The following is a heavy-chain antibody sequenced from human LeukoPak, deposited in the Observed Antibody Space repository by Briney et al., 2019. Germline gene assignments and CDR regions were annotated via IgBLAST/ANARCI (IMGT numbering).Heavy chain of an antibody. J-gene: IGHJ4*02. CDR3: ATSRYDSSGYYGIMGY. D-gene: IGHD3-22*01. V-gene: IGHV3-21*01. Sequence: PGGSLRLSCAASGFTFSNYNMNWVRQAPGKGLEWVSSITRSSIYIYYADSVKGRFTISRDNAKNSLYLQMNSLRAEDTAVYYCATSRYDSSGYYGIMGYWGQGTLVTVSS. CDR1: GFTFSNYN. CDR2: ITRSSIYI.